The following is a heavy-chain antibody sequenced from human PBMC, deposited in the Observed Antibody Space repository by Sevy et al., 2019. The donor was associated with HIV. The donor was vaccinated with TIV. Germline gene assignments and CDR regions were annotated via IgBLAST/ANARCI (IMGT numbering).Heavy chain of an antibody. J-gene: IGHJ4*02. CDR2: IRSKTYGGTT. CDR3: TRVATIYGDYGVDY. CDR1: GFTFGDHA. Sequence: GGSLRLSCTASGFTFGDHAMNWFRQAPGKGLEWVGFIRSKTYGGTTEYAASVKGRFTISRDDSKSIAYLQMNSLKTEDTAVYYCTRVATIYGDYGVDYWGQGTLVTVSS. V-gene: IGHV3-49*03. D-gene: IGHD4-17*01.